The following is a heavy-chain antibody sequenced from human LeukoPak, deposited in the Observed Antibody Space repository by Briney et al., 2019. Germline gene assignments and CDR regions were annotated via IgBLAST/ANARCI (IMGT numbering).Heavy chain of an antibody. J-gene: IGHJ4*02. CDR3: ASSPAGSDYYYDSSGYYSY. CDR1: GFTVSSNY. V-gene: IGHV3-53*04. Sequence: PGGSLRLSCAASGFTVSSNYMSWVRQAPGKGLEWVSVIYSGGSTYCADSVKGRFTISRHNSKNTLYLQMNSLRAEDTAVYYCASSPAGSDYYYDSSGYYSYWGQGTLVTVSS. CDR2: IYSGGST. D-gene: IGHD3-22*01.